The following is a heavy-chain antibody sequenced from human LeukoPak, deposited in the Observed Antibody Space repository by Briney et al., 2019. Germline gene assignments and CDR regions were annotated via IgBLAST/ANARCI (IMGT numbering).Heavy chain of an antibody. CDR3: AKSEASGYCTNGVCHYYYYYGMDV. J-gene: IGHJ6*02. Sequence: GGSLRLSCAASGFTFSSYAMSWVRQAPGKGLEWVSAISGSGGSTYYADSVKGRFTISRDNSKNTLYLQMNSLRAEDTAVYYCAKSEASGYCTNGVCHYYYYYGMDVWGQGTTVTVSS. D-gene: IGHD2-8*01. CDR2: ISGSGGST. CDR1: GFTFSSYA. V-gene: IGHV3-23*01.